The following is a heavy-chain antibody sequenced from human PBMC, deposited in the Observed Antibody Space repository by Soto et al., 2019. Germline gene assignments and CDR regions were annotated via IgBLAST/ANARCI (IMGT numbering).Heavy chain of an antibody. CDR2: LSAYRGST. D-gene: IGHD6-13*01. Sequence: QVQLVQSGAEVKKPGASVKVSCKASGYTFTSYGISWVRQAPGQGLEWMGWLSAYRGSTNYAQKFQGRVTMTTDTSTSTAYMALRSLRSDDTAVYYCARSIAAAVGFDYWGQGTLVTVSS. CDR1: GYTFTSYG. CDR3: ARSIAAAVGFDY. V-gene: IGHV1-18*01. J-gene: IGHJ4*02.